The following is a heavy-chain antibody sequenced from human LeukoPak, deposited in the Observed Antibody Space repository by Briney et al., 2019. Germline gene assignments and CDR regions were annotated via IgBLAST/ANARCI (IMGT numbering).Heavy chain of an antibody. Sequence: GGSLRLSCAASGFTFSSYAMHWVRQAPGKGLEWVAVKSYDGSNKYYADSVKGRFTISRDTAKNSLYLQMNSLRAEDTAVYYCARSIDIDYWGQGTLVTVSS. CDR2: KSYDGSNK. V-gene: IGHV3-30-3*01. J-gene: IGHJ4*02. CDR3: ARSIDIDY. CDR1: GFTFSSYA. D-gene: IGHD2-21*01.